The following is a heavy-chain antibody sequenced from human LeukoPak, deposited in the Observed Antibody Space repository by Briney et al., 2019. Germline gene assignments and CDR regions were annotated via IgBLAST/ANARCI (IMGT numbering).Heavy chain of an antibody. D-gene: IGHD2-15*01. V-gene: IGHV4-34*01. J-gene: IGHJ6*02. CDR3: ARGSREADPGTLGYSYYYYGMDV. CDR1: GGSFSGNY. Sequence: TASETLSLTCAVYGGSFSGNYWSWIRQPPGKGLEWIGEIIHDRGTGRGTPTYNPSLKSRVTISVDTSKNQFSLNLNAVTAADTAVYYCARGSREADPGTLGYSYYYYGMDVWGLGTTVTVSS. CDR2: IIHDRGTGRGTP.